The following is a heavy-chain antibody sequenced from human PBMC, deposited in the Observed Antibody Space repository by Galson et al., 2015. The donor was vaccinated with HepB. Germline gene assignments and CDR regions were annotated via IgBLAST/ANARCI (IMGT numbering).Heavy chain of an antibody. V-gene: IGHV1-69*13. J-gene: IGHJ4*02. CDR2: IIPMFDTA. D-gene: IGHD6-19*01. CDR3: AKSKQWLALLDY. CDR1: GGISNSYA. Sequence: SVKVSCKASGGISNSYAISWVRQAPGQGLEWMGGIIPMFDTANYAQKFQGRVSITADESKNTAYLQMNSLRVEDTAVYYCAKSKQWLALLDYWGQGTLVTVSS.